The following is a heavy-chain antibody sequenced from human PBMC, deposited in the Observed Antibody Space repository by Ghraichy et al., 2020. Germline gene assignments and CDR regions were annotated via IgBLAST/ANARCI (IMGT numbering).Heavy chain of an antibody. CDR1: GDSVSSNSAA. CDR2: TYYRSKWYN. J-gene: IGHJ4*02. Sequence: SETLSLTCAISGDSVSSNSAAWNWIRQSPSRGLEWLGRTYYRSKWYNDYAVSVKSRMTINPDTSKNQFSLQLNSVTPEDTAVYYCASQPFSGSNYGGLAYWGQGILVTVSS. D-gene: IGHD1-26*01. V-gene: IGHV6-1*01. CDR3: ASQPFSGSNYGGLAY.